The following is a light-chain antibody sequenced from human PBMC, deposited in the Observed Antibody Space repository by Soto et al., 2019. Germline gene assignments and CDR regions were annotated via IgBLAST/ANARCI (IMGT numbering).Light chain of an antibody. CDR1: QSISSS. V-gene: IGKV1-5*03. CDR3: QQYDTHFWT. CDR2: HVS. J-gene: IGKJ1*01. Sequence: DIQMTQSPSTLSASVGDRVTVTCRASQSISSSLAWFQQKPGKAPKLLMYHVSRLNSGVSSQFIGSGSAREFTLTISSLPPDDFATYYCQQYDTHFWTFGQGAKVEIK.